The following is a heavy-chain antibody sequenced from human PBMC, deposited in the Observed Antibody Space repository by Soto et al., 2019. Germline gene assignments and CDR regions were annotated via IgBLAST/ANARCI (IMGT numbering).Heavy chain of an antibody. D-gene: IGHD3-10*01. CDR1: GFTFTTFG. J-gene: IGHJ4*02. V-gene: IGHV3-23*05. Sequence: GGSLRLSCVASGFTFTTFGMIWVRQAPGKGLEWVSGIDSNGGYTYYADSVKGRFTISRDNSQNTLYLQLNSLRVEDTALYFCGKPQRGDGFGVDFWGRGTLVTVSS. CDR3: GKPQRGDGFGVDF. CDR2: IDSNGGYT.